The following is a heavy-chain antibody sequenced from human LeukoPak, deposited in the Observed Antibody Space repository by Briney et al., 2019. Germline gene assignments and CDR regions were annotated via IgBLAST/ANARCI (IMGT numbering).Heavy chain of an antibody. Sequence: PSETLSLTCTVSGGSISSYYWSWLRQPAGKGLEWIGRIYTSGSTNYNPSLKSRVTMSVDTSKNQFSLKLSSVTAADTAVYYCAREVIGNDFWSGPFYDAFDIWGQGTMVTVSS. J-gene: IGHJ3*02. CDR3: AREVIGNDFWSGPFYDAFDI. V-gene: IGHV4-4*07. D-gene: IGHD3-3*01. CDR2: IYTSGST. CDR1: GGSISSYY.